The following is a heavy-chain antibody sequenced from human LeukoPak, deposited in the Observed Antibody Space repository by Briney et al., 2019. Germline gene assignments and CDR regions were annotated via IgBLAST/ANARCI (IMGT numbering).Heavy chain of an antibody. CDR3: ARDMSGLMVRGVGNTNDY. CDR2: ISSSGSTI. D-gene: IGHD3-10*01. CDR1: GFTFSDYY. J-gene: IGHJ4*02. V-gene: IGHV3-11*01. Sequence: SGGSLRLSCAASGFTFSDYYMSWIRQAPGKGLEWVSYISSSGSTIYYADSVKGRFTISRDNAKNSLYLQMNSLRAEDTAVYYCARDMSGLMVRGVGNTNDYWGQGTLVTVSS.